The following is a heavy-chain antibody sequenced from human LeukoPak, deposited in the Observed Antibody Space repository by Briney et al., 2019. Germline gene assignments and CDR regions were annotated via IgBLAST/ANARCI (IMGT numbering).Heavy chain of an antibody. D-gene: IGHD3-22*01. V-gene: IGHV3-11*01. J-gene: IGHJ3*02. Sequence: GGSLRLSCAASGFTFSNYMTHWVRQAPGKGLEWVSYISSSGSTIYYADSVKGRFTISRDNAKNSLYLQMNSLRAEDTAVYYCARMGTMSDAFDIWGQGTMVTVSS. CDR2: ISSSGSTI. CDR1: GFTFSNYM. CDR3: ARMGTMSDAFDI.